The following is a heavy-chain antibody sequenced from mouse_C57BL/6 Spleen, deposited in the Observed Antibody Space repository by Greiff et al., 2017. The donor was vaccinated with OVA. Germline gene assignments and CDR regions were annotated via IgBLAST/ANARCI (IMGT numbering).Heavy chain of an antibody. CDR1: GYTFTSYW. D-gene: IGHD2-3*01. CDR3: ARPKGLLGWYFDV. Sequence: VQLQQPGTELVKPGASVKLSCKASGYTFTSYWMHWVKQRPGQGLEWIGNINPSNGGTNYNEKFKSKATLTVDKSSSTAYMQLSSLTSEDSAVYYCARPKGLLGWYFDVWGTGTTVTVSS. CDR2: INPSNGGT. J-gene: IGHJ1*03. V-gene: IGHV1-53*01.